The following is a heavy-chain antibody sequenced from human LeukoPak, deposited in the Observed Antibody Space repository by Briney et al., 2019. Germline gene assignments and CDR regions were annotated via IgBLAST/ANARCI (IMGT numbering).Heavy chain of an antibody. CDR2: IYHSGST. CDR3: ASSCSGGSCSTPTRLDY. V-gene: IGHV4-39*07. D-gene: IGHD2-15*01. CDR1: GGSISSGSYF. J-gene: IGHJ4*02. Sequence: SETLSLTCTVSGGSISSGSYFWGWIRQPPGKGLDWIGSIYHSGSTNYNPSLKSRVTISVDTSKNQFSLKLSSVTAADTAMYYCASSCSGGSCSTPTRLDYWGQGTLVTVSS.